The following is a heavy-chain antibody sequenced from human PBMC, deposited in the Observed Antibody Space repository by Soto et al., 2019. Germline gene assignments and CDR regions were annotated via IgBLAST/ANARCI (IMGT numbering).Heavy chain of an antibody. CDR2: IYYSGST. Sequence: PSKTLSLTCTVSGGSISSYYWSWIRQPPGKGLEWIGYIYYSGSTNYNPSLKSRVTISVDTSKNQFSLKLSSVTAADTAVYYWARTLSQRPGVWGQGTLVTVSS. D-gene: IGHD3-10*01. J-gene: IGHJ4*02. CDR3: ARTLSQRPGV. CDR1: GGSISSYY. V-gene: IGHV4-59*01.